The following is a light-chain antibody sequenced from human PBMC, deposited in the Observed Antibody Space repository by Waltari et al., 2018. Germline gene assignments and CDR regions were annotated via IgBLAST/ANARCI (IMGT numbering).Light chain of an antibody. J-gene: IGKJ2*01. CDR2: GAS. CDR3: QHYVGWPPAYT. CDR1: QSIRSS. Sequence: EIVLTQSPGTLSLSPGEGATLSCRASQSIRSSLAWYQQRPGQAPRLRIYGASTRATGIAARFRGSGYGTEFSLTISSLQSEDFGIYYCQHYVGWPPAYTFGQGTKLEIK. V-gene: IGKV3-15*01.